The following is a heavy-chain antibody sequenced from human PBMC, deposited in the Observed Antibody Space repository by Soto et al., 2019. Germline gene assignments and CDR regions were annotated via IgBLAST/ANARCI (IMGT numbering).Heavy chain of an antibody. CDR3: ANAPFRYSSSWYYFDY. J-gene: IGHJ4*02. CDR1: GFTFSSYA. V-gene: IGHV3-23*01. D-gene: IGHD6-13*01. Sequence: PGGSLRLSCAASGFTFSSYAMSWVRQAPGKGLEWVSAISGSGGSTYYADSVKGRFTISRDNSKNTLYLQMNSLRAEDTAVYYCANAPFRYSSSWYYFDYWGQGTLVTVSS. CDR2: ISGSGGST.